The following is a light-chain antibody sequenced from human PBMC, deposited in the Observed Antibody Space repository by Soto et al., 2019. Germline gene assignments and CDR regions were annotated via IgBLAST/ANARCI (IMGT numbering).Light chain of an antibody. CDR1: QSVSSSY. CDR2: GAS. Sequence: DIVLTQSPGTLSLSPGERATLSCRASQSVSSSYLAWYQQKPGQAPRLLIDGASSRATGIPDRFSGSGSGTDFTLTISRLELEDFAVYYCHQYGRTFGQGTKLEIK. CDR3: HQYGRT. V-gene: IGKV3-20*01. J-gene: IGKJ2*01.